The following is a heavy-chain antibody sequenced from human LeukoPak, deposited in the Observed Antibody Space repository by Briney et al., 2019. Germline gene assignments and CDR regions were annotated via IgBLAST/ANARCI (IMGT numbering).Heavy chain of an antibody. CDR3: ARGGPFPSGSSSREYYLDY. CDR1: GYTFTGYY. Sequence: ASVKVSCKASGYTFTGYYMHWVRQAPGQGLEWMGWINPNSGGTNYAQKFQGRVTMTRDTSISTAYMELSRLRSDDTAVYYCARGGPFPSGSSSREYYLDYWGQGTLVTVFS. CDR2: INPNSGGT. J-gene: IGHJ4*02. V-gene: IGHV1-2*02. D-gene: IGHD6-6*01.